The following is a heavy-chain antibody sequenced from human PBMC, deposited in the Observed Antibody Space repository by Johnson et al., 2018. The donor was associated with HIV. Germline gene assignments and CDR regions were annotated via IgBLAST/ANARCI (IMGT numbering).Heavy chain of an antibody. CDR1: GFTFSSYG. J-gene: IGHJ3*02. D-gene: IGHD3-16*02. V-gene: IGHV3-30*02. CDR2: IRYDGSNK. Sequence: QVQLVESGGGVVQPGGSLRLSCAASGFTFSSYGMHWVRQAPGKGLEWVAFIRYDGSNKYYADSVKGRFTISRDNSKNTLYLQMNSLKTEDTAVYYCSSDHPTAPFIILNAFDIWGQGTMVTVSS. CDR3: SSDHPTAPFIILNAFDI.